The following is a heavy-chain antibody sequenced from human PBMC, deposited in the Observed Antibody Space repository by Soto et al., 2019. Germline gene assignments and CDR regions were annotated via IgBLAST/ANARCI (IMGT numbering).Heavy chain of an antibody. J-gene: IGHJ4*02. Sequence: GSMRPSFSACVFTVGSNSMIWVRQAPGKGLEWVSVIYRGGSTYYADSVKGRFTISRDNSKNMLYLQMNSLRAEDTAVFFCARSGYSSSWTGYYFDDWGQGTLVTVSS. D-gene: IGHD6-13*01. V-gene: IGHV3-53*01. CDR3: ARSGYSSSWTGYYFDD. CDR1: VFTVGSNS. CDR2: IYRGGST.